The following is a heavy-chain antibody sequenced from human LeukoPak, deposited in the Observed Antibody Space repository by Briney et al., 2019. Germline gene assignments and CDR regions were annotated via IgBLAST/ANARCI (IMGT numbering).Heavy chain of an antibody. CDR2: IRSKAYGGTT. Sequence: GGSLRLSCTASGFTFGDYAMSWFRQAPGKGLEWVGFIRSKAYGGTTEYAASVKGRFTISRDDSKSIAYLQMNSLKTEGTAVYYCTRVYLPAYYYYYGMDVWGQGTTVTVSS. CDR1: GFTFGDYA. V-gene: IGHV3-49*03. CDR3: TRVYLPAYYYYYGMDV. D-gene: IGHD5/OR15-5a*01. J-gene: IGHJ6*02.